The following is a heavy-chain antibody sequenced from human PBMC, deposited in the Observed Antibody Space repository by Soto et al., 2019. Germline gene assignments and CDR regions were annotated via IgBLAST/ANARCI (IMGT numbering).Heavy chain of an antibody. Sequence: GESLKISCKGSGFSFTTYWIAWVRQMPGKGLEWMGIIYPGDSKTTYSPSFQGQVTISADKSISTAYLQWSSLKASDTAMYYCARRDCSGGSCYGAWGQGTLVTVSS. D-gene: IGHD2-15*01. CDR1: GFSFTTYW. CDR2: IYPGDSKT. V-gene: IGHV5-51*01. CDR3: ARRDCSGGSCYGA. J-gene: IGHJ5*02.